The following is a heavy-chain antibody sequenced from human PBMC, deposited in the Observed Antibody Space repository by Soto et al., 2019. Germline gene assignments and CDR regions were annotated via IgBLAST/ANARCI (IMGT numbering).Heavy chain of an antibody. D-gene: IGHD3-10*01. Sequence: QVQLVQSGAEVKKPGASVKVSCKASGYTFTSYGISWVRQAPGQGLEWMGWISAYNGNTNYAQKLQGRVTMTTDTSTSTAYMELRSLRSDDTAVYYCARYYYGSGSYLYPDDAFDIWGQGTMVTVSS. V-gene: IGHV1-18*01. CDR2: ISAYNGNT. CDR1: GYTFTSYG. CDR3: ARYYYGSGSYLYPDDAFDI. J-gene: IGHJ3*02.